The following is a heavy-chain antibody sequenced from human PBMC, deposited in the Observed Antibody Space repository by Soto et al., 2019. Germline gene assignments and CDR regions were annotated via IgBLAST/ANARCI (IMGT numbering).Heavy chain of an antibody. D-gene: IGHD2-15*01. J-gene: IGHJ5*02. CDR1: GGSISSYY. CDR2: IYYSGST. CDR3: AGGFRPRYCSGGSCYPAVLLRFDP. V-gene: IGHV4-59*01. Sequence: SETLSLTCTVSGGSISSYYWSWIRQTPGKGLEWIGYIYYSGSTNYNPSLKSRVTISVDTSKNQFSLKLSSVTAADTAVYYCAGGFRPRYCSGGSCYPAVLLRFDPWGQGTLVTVSS.